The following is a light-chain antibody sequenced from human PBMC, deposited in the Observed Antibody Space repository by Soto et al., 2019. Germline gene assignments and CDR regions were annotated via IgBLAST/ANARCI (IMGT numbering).Light chain of an antibody. CDR3: QQYNNWTPGT. Sequence: EIVMTQSPATLSVSPGERATLSCRASQSVSSNLAWYQQKPGQAPRLLIYGASTRATGIPARFSGSGSGTEVTLTISSLQSEDFAVYYCQQYNNWTPGTFGQGTKLEIK. CDR2: GAS. V-gene: IGKV3-15*01. CDR1: QSVSSN. J-gene: IGKJ2*01.